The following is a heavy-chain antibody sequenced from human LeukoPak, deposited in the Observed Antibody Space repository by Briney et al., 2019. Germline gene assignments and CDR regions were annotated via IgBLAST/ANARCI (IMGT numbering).Heavy chain of an antibody. Sequence: GGSLRPSCAASGFTFSSYSMNWVRQAPGKGLEWASSISSSSSYIYYADSVKGRFTISRDNAKNSLYLQMNSLGAEDTAVYYCARGMLRLPHAFDIWGQGTMVTVSS. CDR3: ARGMLRLPHAFDI. CDR1: GFTFSSYS. CDR2: ISSSSSYI. J-gene: IGHJ3*02. D-gene: IGHD5-18*01. V-gene: IGHV3-21*01.